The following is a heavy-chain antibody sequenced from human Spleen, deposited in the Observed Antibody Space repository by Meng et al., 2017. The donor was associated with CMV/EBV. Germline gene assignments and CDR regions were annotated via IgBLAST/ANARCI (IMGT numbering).Heavy chain of an antibody. J-gene: IGHJ4*02. CDR3: ARGPSLLGIQGYDY. CDR1: GGTLSSHG. V-gene: IGHV1-69*05. D-gene: IGHD3-16*01. CDR2: IIPVFGTA. Sequence: SVKVSCKASGGTLSSHGISWVRQAPGQGLEWMGGIIPVFGTANYAQKFQGRVTISTDESSTTAYMELSGLRSEDTAVYYCARGPSLLGIQGYDYWGQGTLVTVSS.